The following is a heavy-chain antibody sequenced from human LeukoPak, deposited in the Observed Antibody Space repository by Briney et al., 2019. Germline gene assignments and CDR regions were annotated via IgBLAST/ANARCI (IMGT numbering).Heavy chain of an antibody. CDR2: IAADGTV. J-gene: IGHJ6*03. V-gene: IGHV3-48*03. D-gene: IGHD3-16*01. Sequence: GGSLRLSCVASGFIVNNYEINWVRQAPGKGLEWVAFIAADGTVYYGDSVRGRFTLSRDNAKNSLYLQMDSLKAEDTAVYYCATSLRGWGNYHYMDVWGKGTTVTISS. CDR3: ATSLRGWGNYHYMDV. CDR1: GFIVNNYE.